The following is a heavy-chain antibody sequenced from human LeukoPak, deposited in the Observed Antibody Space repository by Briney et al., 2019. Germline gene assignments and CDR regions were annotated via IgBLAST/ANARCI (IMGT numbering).Heavy chain of an antibody. CDR1: GYTFTSYY. V-gene: IGHV1-46*01. J-gene: IGHJ4*02. D-gene: IGHD3-22*01. CDR2: INPSGGST. CDR3: ARDLVPNYYDSSGYFPDY. Sequence: ASVKVSCEASGYTFTSYYMHWVRQAPGQGLEWMGIINPSGGSTSYAQKFQGRVTMTRDMSTSTVYMELSSLRSEDTAVYYCARDLVPNYYDSSGYFPDYWGQGTLVTVSS.